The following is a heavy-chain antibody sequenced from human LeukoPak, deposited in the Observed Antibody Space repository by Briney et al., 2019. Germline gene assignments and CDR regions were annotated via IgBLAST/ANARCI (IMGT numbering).Heavy chain of an antibody. CDR2: IWYDGSDK. Sequence: GGSLRLSCAASGFTFSSYGMHWVRQAPGKGLEWVALIWYDGSDKYYADSVKGRFTFSRDNSKDTLYLQVNSLRVEDTAVYYCARDRRYGALYYFDYWGQGTLVTVSS. V-gene: IGHV3-33*01. J-gene: IGHJ4*02. CDR3: ARDRRYGALYYFDY. D-gene: IGHD4-17*01. CDR1: GFTFSSYG.